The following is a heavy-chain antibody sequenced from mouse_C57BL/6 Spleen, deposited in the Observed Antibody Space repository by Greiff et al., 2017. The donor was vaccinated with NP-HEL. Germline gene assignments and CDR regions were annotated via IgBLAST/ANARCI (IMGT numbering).Heavy chain of an antibody. CDR1: GYAFTNYL. Sequence: QVQLKESGAELVRPGTSVKVSCKASGYAFTNYLIEWVKQRPGQGLEWIGVINPGSGGTNYNEKFKGKATLTADKSSSTAYMQLSSLTSEDSAVYFCAREGNFDYWGQGTTLTVSS. J-gene: IGHJ2*01. CDR2: INPGSGGT. CDR3: AREGNFDY. V-gene: IGHV1-54*01.